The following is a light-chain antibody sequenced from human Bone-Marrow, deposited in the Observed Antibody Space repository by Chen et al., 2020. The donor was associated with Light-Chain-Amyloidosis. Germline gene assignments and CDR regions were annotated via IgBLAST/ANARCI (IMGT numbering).Light chain of an antibody. CDR2: GAS. Sequence: EIVMTQSPATLSVSPGERATLSCRASQSVSSNLAWYQHKPGQAPRLLVYGASARGTGIPARFSGRGSGTEFTLTITSLQSADFAVYYCQQYKNWPSITFGQGTRLEIK. J-gene: IGKJ5*01. CDR3: QQYKNWPSIT. CDR1: QSVSSN. V-gene: IGKV3-15*01.